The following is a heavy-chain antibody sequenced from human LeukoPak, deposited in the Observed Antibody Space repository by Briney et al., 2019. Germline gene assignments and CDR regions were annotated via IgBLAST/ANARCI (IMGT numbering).Heavy chain of an antibody. CDR1: GFTFSSYS. Sequence: KPGGSLRLSCAASGFTFSSYSMNWVRQAPGKGLEWVSYICSSSSTIYYADSVKGRFTISRDNAKNSLYLQMNSLRAEDTAVYYCARDLGIGWFDPWGQGTLVTVSS. V-gene: IGHV3-48*01. CDR3: ARDLGIGWFDP. CDR2: ICSSSSTI. J-gene: IGHJ5*02. D-gene: IGHD3-16*01.